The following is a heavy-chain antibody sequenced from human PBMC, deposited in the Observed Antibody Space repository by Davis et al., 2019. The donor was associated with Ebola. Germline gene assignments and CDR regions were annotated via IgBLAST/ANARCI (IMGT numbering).Heavy chain of an antibody. Sequence: AASVKVSCKTSGGTFTNYAVNWARQAPGQGLEWMGRIIPVVDTKDYAQKFQGRVTLTADKATNTAYMELSGLRFDDTAVYYCARGKWFDPWGQGTLVSVTS. V-gene: IGHV1-69*04. J-gene: IGHJ5*02. CDR2: IIPVVDTK. CDR1: GGTFTNYA. CDR3: ARGKWFDP.